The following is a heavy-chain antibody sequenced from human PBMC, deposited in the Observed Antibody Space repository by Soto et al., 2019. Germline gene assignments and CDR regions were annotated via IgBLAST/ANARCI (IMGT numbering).Heavy chain of an antibody. Sequence: PGGSLRLSCAASGFTFSSYWMSWVRQAPGKGREWVANIKQDGSEKYYADSVKGRFTISRDNAKNSLYLQMNSLRAEDTAVYYCARDRGYSGYDGYYYYMDVWGKGTTVTVSS. CDR2: IKQDGSEK. V-gene: IGHV3-7*01. J-gene: IGHJ6*03. CDR3: ARDRGYSGYDGYYYYMDV. CDR1: GFTFSSYW. D-gene: IGHD5-12*01.